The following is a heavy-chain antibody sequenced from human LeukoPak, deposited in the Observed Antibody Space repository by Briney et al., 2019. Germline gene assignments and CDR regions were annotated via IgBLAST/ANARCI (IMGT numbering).Heavy chain of an antibody. CDR2: ITSRDGTT. J-gene: IGHJ4*02. CDR3: VRDRPNYYDSSGHYYRRDGDY. Sequence: GGSLRLSCAASGFTFSSYAMHWVRQAPGKGLEWVSSITSRDGTTYYTDSVKGRFTISRDNSENTLYLQMNSLRAEDTAIYYCVRDRPNYYDSSGHYYRRDGDYWGQGTLVTVSS. D-gene: IGHD3-22*01. CDR1: GFTFSSYA. V-gene: IGHV3-23*01.